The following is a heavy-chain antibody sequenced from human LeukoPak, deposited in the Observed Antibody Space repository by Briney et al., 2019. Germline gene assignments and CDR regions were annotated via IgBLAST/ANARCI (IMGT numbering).Heavy chain of an antibody. CDR1: GYTFTGYC. J-gene: IGHJ4*02. CDR2: INPNSGGT. Sequence: GASVKVSCKASGYTFTGYCMHWVRQAPGQGLEWMGWINPNSGGTNYAQKFQGWVTMTRDTSISTAYMELSRLRSDDTAVYYCARDYFYYDSSGVFDYWGQGTLVTVSS. D-gene: IGHD3-22*01. CDR3: ARDYFYYDSSGVFDY. V-gene: IGHV1-2*04.